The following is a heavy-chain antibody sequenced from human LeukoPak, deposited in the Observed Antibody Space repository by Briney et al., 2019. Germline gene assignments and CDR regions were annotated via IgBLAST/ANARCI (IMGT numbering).Heavy chain of an antibody. CDR3: ARVGPLWFGELFTPLPYYYYYGMDV. CDR2: ISGTSSTI. Sequence: GGSLRLSCAASGFTFSSYSMNWVRQAPVKGLEWVSYISGTSSTIYYADSVKGRFTISRDNAKNSLYLQMNSLRDEDTAVYYCARVGPLWFGELFTPLPYYYYYGMDVWGQGTTVTVSS. CDR1: GFTFSSYS. J-gene: IGHJ6*02. D-gene: IGHD3-10*01. V-gene: IGHV3-48*02.